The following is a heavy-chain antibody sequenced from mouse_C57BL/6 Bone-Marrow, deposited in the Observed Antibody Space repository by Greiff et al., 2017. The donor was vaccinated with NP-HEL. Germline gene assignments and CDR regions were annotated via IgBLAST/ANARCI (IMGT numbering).Heavy chain of an antibody. CDR1: GYTFTSYW. CDR2: IYPSDSET. V-gene: IGHV1-61*01. CDR3: AREDYYGSSYYFDY. Sequence: QVQLQQPGAELVRPGSSVKLSCKASGYTFTSYWMDWVKQRPGQGLEWIGNIYPSDSETHYNQKFKDKATLTVDKSSSTAYMQLSSLTSEDSAVYYCAREDYYGSSYYFDYGGQGTTLTVSS. D-gene: IGHD1-1*01. J-gene: IGHJ2*01.